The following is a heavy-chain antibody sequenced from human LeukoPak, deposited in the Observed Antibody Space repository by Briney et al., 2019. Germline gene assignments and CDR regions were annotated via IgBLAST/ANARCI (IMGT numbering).Heavy chain of an antibody. CDR1: GGSISSSSYY. CDR2: IYYSGST. CDR3: ARESANHVVVTAIYMDV. V-gene: IGHV4-39*02. D-gene: IGHD2-21*02. J-gene: IGHJ6*03. Sequence: PSETLSLTCTVSGGSISSSSYYWGWIRQPPGKGLEWIGSIYYSGSTYYNPSLKSRVTISVDTSKNQFSLKLSSVTAADTAVYYCARESANHVVVTAIYMDVWGKGTTVTISS.